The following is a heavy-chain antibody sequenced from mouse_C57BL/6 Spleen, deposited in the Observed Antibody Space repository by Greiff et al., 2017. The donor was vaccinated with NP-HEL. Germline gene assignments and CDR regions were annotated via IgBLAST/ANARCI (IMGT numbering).Heavy chain of an antibody. D-gene: IGHD2-3*01. CDR1: GFTFSDYG. CDR3: ARNYDGYYVAWFAY. J-gene: IGHJ3*01. CDR2: ISSGSSTI. Sequence: EVKLQESGGGLVKPGGSLKLSCAASGFTFSDYGMHWVRQAPEKGLEWVAYISSGSSTIYYADTVKGRFTISRDNAKNTLFLQMTSLRSEDTAMYYCARNYDGYYVAWFAYWGQGTLVTVSA. V-gene: IGHV5-17*01.